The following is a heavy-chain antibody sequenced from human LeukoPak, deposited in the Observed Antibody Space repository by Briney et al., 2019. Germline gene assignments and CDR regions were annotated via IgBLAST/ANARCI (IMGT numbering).Heavy chain of an antibody. CDR3: ARFSGNWFDP. D-gene: IGHD7-27*01. V-gene: IGHV4-4*02. CDR2: ISHGGST. CDR1: GDSITSTNW. Sequence: SGTLSLTCAVSGDSITSTNWWSWVRQPPGEGLEWIGEISHGGSTSYSPSLKSRVTISVDKSKNQFSLKLSSVTAADTAVYYCARFSGNWFDPWGQGSLVTVSP. J-gene: IGHJ5*02.